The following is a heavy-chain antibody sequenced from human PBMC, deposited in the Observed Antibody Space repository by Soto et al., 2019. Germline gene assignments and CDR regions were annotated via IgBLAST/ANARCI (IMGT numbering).Heavy chain of an antibody. D-gene: IGHD2-15*01. CDR3: ARRRCSGGSCYSERDAFDI. CDR1: GAPISSYY. J-gene: IGHJ3*02. Sequence: QVQLQESGPGLVKPSETLSLTCTVSGAPISSYYWSWFRHPPGKGLEGLGYIYSSGGTNYNPSLKSRVTISVDTSKNQFSLKLSSVTAADTAVYYCARRRCSGGSCYSERDAFDIWGQGTMVTVSS. CDR2: IYSSGGT. V-gene: IGHV4-59*08.